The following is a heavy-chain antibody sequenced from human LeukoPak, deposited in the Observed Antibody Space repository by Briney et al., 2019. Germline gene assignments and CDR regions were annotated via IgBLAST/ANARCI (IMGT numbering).Heavy chain of an antibody. CDR3: ARENYAFCDY. D-gene: IGHD3-3*01. CDR2: ISSSSSTI. V-gene: IGHV3-48*01. Sequence: GGSLRLSCAASGFTFSSYSMNWVRQAPGKGLEWVSYISSSSSTIYYADSVKGRFTISRDNSKNTLYLQMNSLRAEDTAVYYCARENYAFCDYWGQGTLVTVSS. CDR1: GFTFSSYS. J-gene: IGHJ4*02.